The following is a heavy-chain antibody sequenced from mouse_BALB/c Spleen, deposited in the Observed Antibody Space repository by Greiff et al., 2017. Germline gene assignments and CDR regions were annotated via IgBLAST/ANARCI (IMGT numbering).Heavy chain of an antibody. Sequence: EVKLQQSGAELVKPGASVKLSCTASGFNIKDTYMHWVKQRPEQGLEWIGRIDPANGNTKYDPKFQGKATITADTSSNTAYLQLSSLTSEDTAVYYCQDYYGSSLYAMDYWGQGTSVTVSS. V-gene: IGHV14-3*02. CDR2: IDPANGNT. J-gene: IGHJ4*01. CDR3: QDYYGSSLYAMDY. CDR1: GFNIKDTY. D-gene: IGHD1-1*01.